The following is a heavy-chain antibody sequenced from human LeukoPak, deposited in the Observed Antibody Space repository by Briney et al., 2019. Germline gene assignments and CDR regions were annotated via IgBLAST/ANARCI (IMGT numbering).Heavy chain of an antibody. D-gene: IGHD2-15*01. Sequence: GGSLRLSCAASGFTFNIYEMNWVRQAPGKGLEWVSYISGSGSTMYYADSVRGRFTISRDNGKNSLYLQMNSLRAEDTAVYYCARDLEEYCSGGSCSLFDYWGQGTLVTVSS. CDR2: ISGSGSTM. V-gene: IGHV3-48*03. J-gene: IGHJ4*02. CDR1: GFTFNIYE. CDR3: ARDLEEYCSGGSCSLFDY.